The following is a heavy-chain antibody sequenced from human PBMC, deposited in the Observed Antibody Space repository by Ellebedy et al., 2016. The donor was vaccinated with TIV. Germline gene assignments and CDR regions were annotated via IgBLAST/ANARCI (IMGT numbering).Heavy chain of an antibody. CDR3: ARDEGGYGHFDY. V-gene: IGHV4-59*12. J-gene: IGHJ4*02. CDR1: GGTISSDY. CDR2: IYYSGST. Sequence: SETLSLXXTVSGGTISSDYWSWIRQPPGKGLEWIGYIYYSGSTNYNPSLKSRVTISVDTSKSQFSLNLSSVTAADTAVYYCARDEGGYGHFDYWGQGTLVTVSS. D-gene: IGHD1-1*01.